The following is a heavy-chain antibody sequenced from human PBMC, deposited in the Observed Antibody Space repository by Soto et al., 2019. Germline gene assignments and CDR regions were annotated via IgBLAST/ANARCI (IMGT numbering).Heavy chain of an antibody. J-gene: IGHJ4*02. CDR3: ARHAYRRGWADY. D-gene: IGHD6-19*01. V-gene: IGHV4-39*01. CDR2: IYSSGST. CDR1: GGSISSSSYY. Sequence: QLQLQESGPGLVKPSETLSLTCTVSGGSISSSSYYWGWIRQPPGKVLEWIGTIYSSGSTYSNPSRKGRVTIAVAPSKDPFSLKLNSVTAADTAVYYWARHAYRRGWADYWGPGPRVPVSS.